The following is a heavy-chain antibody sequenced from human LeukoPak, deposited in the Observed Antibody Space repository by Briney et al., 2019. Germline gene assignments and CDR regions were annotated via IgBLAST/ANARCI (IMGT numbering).Heavy chain of an antibody. J-gene: IGHJ4*02. V-gene: IGHV3-23*01. Sequence: PGGSLRLSCVASGFTFGRHAMNWVRQAPGKGLEWVSSIFDSGAPTYYADSVKGRFTISRDNSKNTLYLQMNSLRAEDTAVYYCASHLASGTGPFDYWGQGTLVTVSS. CDR3: ASHLASGTGPFDY. CDR2: IFDSGAPT. CDR1: GFTFGRHA. D-gene: IGHD3-3*01.